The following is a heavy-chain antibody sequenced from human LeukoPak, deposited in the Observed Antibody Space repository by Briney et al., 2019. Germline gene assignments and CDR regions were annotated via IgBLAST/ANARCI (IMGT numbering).Heavy chain of an antibody. CDR1: GDSISSGDYS. Sequence: TSQTLSLTCAVSGDSISSGDYSWSWIRQPSGKGLEWIGYIFHSGSSYYNPSLKSRVTISVDKSKNQFSLGLTSVTAADTAVYYCARELWFVNAPGSWFDPWGQGTLVTVSS. J-gene: IGHJ5*02. V-gene: IGHV4-30-2*01. CDR3: ARELWFVNAPGSWFDP. D-gene: IGHD3-10*01. CDR2: IFHSGSS.